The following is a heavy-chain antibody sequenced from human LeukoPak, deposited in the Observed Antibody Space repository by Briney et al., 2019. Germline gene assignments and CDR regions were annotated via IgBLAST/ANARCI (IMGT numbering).Heavy chain of an antibody. V-gene: IGHV3-30*04. Sequence: GGSLRLSSAASGFTFTSYAMHWVRQAPGKGLEWVAVISYDGSNKYYADSVKGRFTISRDNSKNTLYLQMSSLRAEDTAVYYCARDEIYGSGSGNWFDPWGQGALVTVSS. J-gene: IGHJ5*02. CDR2: ISYDGSNK. D-gene: IGHD3-10*01. CDR1: GFTFTSYA. CDR3: ARDEIYGSGSGNWFDP.